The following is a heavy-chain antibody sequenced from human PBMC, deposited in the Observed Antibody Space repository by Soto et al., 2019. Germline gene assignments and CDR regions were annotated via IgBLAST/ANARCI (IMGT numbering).Heavy chain of an antibody. D-gene: IGHD5-18*01. CDR3: ARHHDPATAMVTSCH. Sequence: EVQLVESGGGLVQPGGSLRLSCAASGFTFSSYWMSWVRQAPGKGLEWVANIKQDGSEKYYVDSVKGRFTISRDNAKNALYLELNGLRAEDTAVYYGARHHDPATAMVTSCHWGQGTLVAVSS. J-gene: IGHJ1*01. CDR1: GFTFSSYW. CDR2: IKQDGSEK. V-gene: IGHV3-7*01.